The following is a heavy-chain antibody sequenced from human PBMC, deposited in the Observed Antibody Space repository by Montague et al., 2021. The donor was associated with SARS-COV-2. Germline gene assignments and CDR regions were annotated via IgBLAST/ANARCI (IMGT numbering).Heavy chain of an antibody. Sequence: SLRLSCAASGFSFNDYWMSWARQAPGKGLEWVANIKQDGSETNHVDSVRGRFTVSRDNARNSLFLQMDSLSTEDTAVYYCAKGYTGDWDHYLDYWGQGTLVTVSS. J-gene: IGHJ4*02. V-gene: IGHV3-7*01. CDR3: AKGYTGDWDHYLDY. CDR1: GFSFNDYW. D-gene: IGHD6-19*01. CDR2: IKQDGSET.